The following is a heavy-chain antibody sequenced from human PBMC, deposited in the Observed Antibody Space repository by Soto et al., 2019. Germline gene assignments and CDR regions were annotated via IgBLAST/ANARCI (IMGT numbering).Heavy chain of an antibody. D-gene: IGHD5-12*01. V-gene: IGHV4-4*07. Sequence: SETLSLTCSVSGASISNYYWIWIRQPAGKGLEWIGSVYASGSTNYSPSLKRRVTMSVDTSENQFSLQLSSVTAADTAVYYCARGMSGYDYIMDNWGQGTLVTVSS. J-gene: IGHJ4*02. CDR2: VYASGST. CDR3: ARGMSGYDYIMDN. CDR1: GASISNYY.